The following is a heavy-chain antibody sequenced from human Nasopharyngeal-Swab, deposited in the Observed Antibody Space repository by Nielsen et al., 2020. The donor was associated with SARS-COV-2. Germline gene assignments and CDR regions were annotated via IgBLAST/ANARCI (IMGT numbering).Heavy chain of an antibody. CDR3: ARDNSSSWYAGDYFDY. D-gene: IGHD6-13*01. J-gene: IGHJ4*02. V-gene: IGHV4-30-2*01. Sequence: SETLSLTCAVSGGSISSGGYSWSWIRQPPGKGLEWIGYIYHSGSTYYNPSLKSRVTISVDTSKNQFSLKLSSVTAADTAVYYCARDNSSSWYAGDYFDYWGQGTLVTVSS. CDR2: IYHSGST. CDR1: GGSISSGGYS.